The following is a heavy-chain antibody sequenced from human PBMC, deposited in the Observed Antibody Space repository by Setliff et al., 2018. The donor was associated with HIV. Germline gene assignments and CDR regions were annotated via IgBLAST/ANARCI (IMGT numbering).Heavy chain of an antibody. CDR1: GRSFSGYY. CDR3: ASEGFGVDH. D-gene: IGHD3-10*01. Sequence: SETLSLTCAVYGRSFSGYYWNWIRQSPGKGLEWIGEINHSGGTNYNPSLKSRVAISVDTSKNQFSLKLSSVTAADTAVYYCASEGFGVDHWGQGTLVTVSS. CDR2: INHSGGT. V-gene: IGHV4-34*09. J-gene: IGHJ5*02.